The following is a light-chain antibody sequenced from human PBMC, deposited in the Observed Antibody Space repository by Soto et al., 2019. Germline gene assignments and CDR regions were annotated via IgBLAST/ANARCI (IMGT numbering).Light chain of an antibody. CDR2: GAS. J-gene: IGKJ1*01. CDR3: QQYFEWPPMT. CDR1: ETVATN. V-gene: IGKV3-15*01. Sequence: VMTQSPATLSVSPGDRATLSCWASETVATNLAWYQQKPGQAPRLLISGASTRAAGISDRFRGSGSGTEFTLPISSLRSEDSAIYYCQQYFEWPPMTFGQGTKVEI.